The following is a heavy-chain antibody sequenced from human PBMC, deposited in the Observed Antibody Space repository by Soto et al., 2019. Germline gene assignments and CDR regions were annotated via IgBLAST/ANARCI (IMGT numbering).Heavy chain of an antibody. Sequence: QVQLVQSGAEVRKPGSSVKVSCMASGSTFSSYTVNWVRQAPGKGLEWIGRIIPVLTVTDYARRFQGRVTITADRSAKTAYMELSMQTSENTAVYYWARRRYCGTDSYKKFCYGMDVWGQGTTVTVSS. CDR1: GSTFSSYT. J-gene: IGHJ6*02. CDR2: IIPVLTVT. CDR3: ARRRYCGTDSYKKFCYGMDV. V-gene: IGHV1-69*02. D-gene: IGHD2-21*02.